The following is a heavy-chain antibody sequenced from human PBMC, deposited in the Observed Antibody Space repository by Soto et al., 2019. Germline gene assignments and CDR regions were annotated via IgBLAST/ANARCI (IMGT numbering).Heavy chain of an antibody. CDR2: VFYSGNS. CDR1: GGSVNSGSYY. Sequence: PLETLSLTCTVSGGSVNSGSYYWNWIRQPPGKGLEWLGYVFYSGNSNYKPSVRSRVAISVDTSKNQFFLRLSSVTAADTAVYYCVRSYTLMVAALGEWGQGTLVTVSS. J-gene: IGHJ1*01. D-gene: IGHD3-16*01. CDR3: VRSYTLMVAALGE. V-gene: IGHV4-61*01.